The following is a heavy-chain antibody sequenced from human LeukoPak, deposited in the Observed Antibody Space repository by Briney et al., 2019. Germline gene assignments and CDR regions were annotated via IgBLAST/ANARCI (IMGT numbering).Heavy chain of an antibody. CDR3: ARGVRYCSGGSCYSNTLTYMDV. J-gene: IGHJ6*03. D-gene: IGHD2-15*01. CDR1: GFTFSSYN. Sequence: PGGSLRLSCAASGFTFSSYNMNWVRQAPGKGLEWVSSTRSRTSDIYYADSVKGRFTISRDNAKNSLNLQMNSLRAEDTAVYYCARGVRYCSGGSCYSNTLTYMDVWGKGTTVTVSS. CDR2: TRSRTSDI. V-gene: IGHV3-21*01.